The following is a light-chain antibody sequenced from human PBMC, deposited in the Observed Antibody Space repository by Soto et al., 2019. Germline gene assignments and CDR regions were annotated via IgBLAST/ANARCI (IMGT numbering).Light chain of an antibody. Sequence: EIVLTQSPGTLSLSPGERATVSCRASQSVSGSYLAWYQQKPGQPPRLLIYGAFNRAGGIPDRFSGSGSGTDFTLTISRLEPEEFAVYYCQQYSMSPRTFGQGTKVDIK. CDR3: QQYSMSPRT. CDR2: GAF. CDR1: QSVSGSY. V-gene: IGKV3-20*01. J-gene: IGKJ1*01.